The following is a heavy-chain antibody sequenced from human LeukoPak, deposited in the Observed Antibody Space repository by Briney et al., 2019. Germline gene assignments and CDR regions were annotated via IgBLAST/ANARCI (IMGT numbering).Heavy chain of an antibody. CDR3: VRGPYGSGSYR. CDR2: IWYDRRNK. CDR1: GFTFSIYG. V-gene: IGHV3-33*01. J-gene: IGHJ4*02. Sequence: GGSLRLSCAASGFTFSIYGMHWVSHAPSKGLECVEAIWYDRRNKYYAETVKGRFTIYRDNSKNTLYLQINSLRGEEMSVYYCVRGPYGSGSYRWGQGTLVTVSS. D-gene: IGHD3-10*01.